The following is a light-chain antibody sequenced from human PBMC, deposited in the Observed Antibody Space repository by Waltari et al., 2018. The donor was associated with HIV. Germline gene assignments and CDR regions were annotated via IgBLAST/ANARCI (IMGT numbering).Light chain of an antibody. CDR1: SSNIGAGYD. Sequence: QSVLTQPPSASGAPGRKVTISGTGSSSNIGAGYDVYWYQQSPGTAPKVLIYGNTNRPSGVPDRFSGSKSGNSASLAITGLQADDEADYYCQSYDSSLNGWVFGGGTKLTV. CDR3: QSYDSSLNGWV. J-gene: IGLJ3*02. CDR2: GNT. V-gene: IGLV1-40*01.